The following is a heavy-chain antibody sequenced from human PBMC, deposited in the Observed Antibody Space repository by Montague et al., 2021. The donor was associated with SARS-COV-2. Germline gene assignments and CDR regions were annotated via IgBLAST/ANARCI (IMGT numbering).Heavy chain of an antibody. J-gene: IGHJ4*02. Sequence: SETLSLTCSVSGGSINNYYWGWVRQSPGKGLEWIGYIYYSGSVTTSYNPSLKSRVSISADTSENQFSLKLTSVTASDTAVYYCARGTRHDYGDSHYFDYWGQGALVTVSS. V-gene: IGHV4-59*08. CDR2: IYYSGSVTT. CDR1: GGSINNYY. D-gene: IGHD4-17*01. CDR3: ARGTRHDYGDSHYFDY.